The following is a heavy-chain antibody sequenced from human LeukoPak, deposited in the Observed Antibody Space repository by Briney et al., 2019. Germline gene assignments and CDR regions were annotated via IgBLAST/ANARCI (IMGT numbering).Heavy chain of an antibody. V-gene: IGHV3-66*01. CDR3: ARDVR. J-gene: IGHJ4*02. CDR1: GFTVSSNY. D-gene: IGHD3-10*01. CDR2: IDRSGTT. Sequence: GGSLRLSCAASGFTVSSNYMSWVRQAPGKGLEWVSVIDRSGTTYYADSVEGRFTISRDNSKNTLYLQMNSLTAEDTALYYCARDVRWGQGTLVTVPS.